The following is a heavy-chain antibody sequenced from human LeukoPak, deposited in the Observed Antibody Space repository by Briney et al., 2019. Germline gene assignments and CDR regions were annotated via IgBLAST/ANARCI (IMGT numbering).Heavy chain of an antibody. J-gene: IGHJ5*02. CDR1: GGSISRYY. D-gene: IGHD1-1*01. CDR2: IYYSGST. V-gene: IGHV4-59*07. CDR3: ARGGSTGTNLNWVDP. Sequence: PSDTLSLTCTVAGGSISRYYWSWIRPPPGQGLEWIGYIYYSGSTNYNPYLKSRVTISVDTSKNQFSLKLSSVTAADTAVYYCARGGSTGTNLNWVDPWGQGTLVTVSS.